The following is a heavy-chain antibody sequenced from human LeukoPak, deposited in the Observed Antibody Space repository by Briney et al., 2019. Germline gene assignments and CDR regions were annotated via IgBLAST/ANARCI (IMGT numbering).Heavy chain of an antibody. CDR1: GYTFTSYG. D-gene: IGHD6-19*01. V-gene: IGHV1-18*04. J-gene: IGHJ4*02. CDR3: ARAPTLAVAGTGFDY. CDR2: ISAYNGNT. Sequence: GASVKVPCKASGYTFTSYGISWVRQAPGQGLEWMGWISAYNGNTNYAQKLQGRVTMTTDTSTSTAYMELRSLRSDDTAVYYCARAPTLAVAGTGFDYWGQGTLVTVSS.